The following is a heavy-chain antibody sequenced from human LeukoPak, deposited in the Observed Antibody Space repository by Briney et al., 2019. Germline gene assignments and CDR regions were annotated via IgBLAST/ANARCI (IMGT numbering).Heavy chain of an antibody. CDR2: ISGSGGNT. CDR1: GFTFSSYA. J-gene: IGHJ5*02. Sequence: PGGSLRLSCAASGFTFSSYAMTWVRQAPGKGLGWVSVISGSGGNTYHADSVKGRFTISRDNSKNTLYLQMNSLRAEDTAVYYCAKETGDIVVVPAAPWGQGTLVTVSS. V-gene: IGHV3-23*01. CDR3: AKETGDIVVVPAAP. D-gene: IGHD2-2*01.